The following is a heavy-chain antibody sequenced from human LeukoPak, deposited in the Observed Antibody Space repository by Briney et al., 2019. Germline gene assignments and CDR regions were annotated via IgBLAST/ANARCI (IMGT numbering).Heavy chain of an antibody. CDR3: ARAGYCGDGGCRGGSAFDV. D-gene: IGHD2-15*01. CDR1: GYTFSNYD. J-gene: IGHJ3*01. V-gene: IGHV1-18*01. Sequence: ASVKVSCKTSGYTFSNYDIYWVRQAPGQGLERMGWISGYTGDTKYAQILQGRFTVTTDTSTSTAYMELRSLTYDDTAVYYCARAGYCGDGGCRGGSAFDVWGQGTMVTVSS. CDR2: ISGYTGDT.